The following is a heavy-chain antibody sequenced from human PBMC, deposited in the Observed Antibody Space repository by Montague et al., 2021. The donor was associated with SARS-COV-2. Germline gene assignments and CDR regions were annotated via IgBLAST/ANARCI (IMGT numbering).Heavy chain of an antibody. CDR1: GGSISSSSYY. V-gene: IGHV4-39*01. D-gene: IGHD2-2*01. CDR2: IYYSGST. CDR3: ASHIVPYCSSTSRHQYNWFDP. Sequence: SETLSLTCTVSGGSISSSSYYWGWIRQPPGKGLEWIGSIYYSGSTYYNPSLKSRVTISVDTSKNQFSLKLSSVTAADTAVYYFASHIVPYCSSTSRHQYNWFDPWGQGTLVTVSS. J-gene: IGHJ5*02.